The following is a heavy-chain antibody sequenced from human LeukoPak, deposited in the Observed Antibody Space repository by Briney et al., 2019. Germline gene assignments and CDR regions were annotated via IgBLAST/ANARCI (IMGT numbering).Heavy chain of an antibody. Sequence: GGSLRLSCAASGFTFSSYAMSWVRQAPGKGLEWVSAISGSGGSTYYADSVKGRFTTSRDNSKNTLYLQMNSLRAEDTAVYYCAKDGGYCTNGVCYKGAFDIWGQGTMVTVSS. V-gene: IGHV3-23*01. CDR3: AKDGGYCTNGVCYKGAFDI. CDR2: ISGSGGST. J-gene: IGHJ3*02. D-gene: IGHD2-8*01. CDR1: GFTFSSYA.